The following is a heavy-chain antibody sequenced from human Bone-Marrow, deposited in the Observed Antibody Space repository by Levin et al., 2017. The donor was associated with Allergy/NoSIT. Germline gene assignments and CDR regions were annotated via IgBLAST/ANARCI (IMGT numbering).Heavy chain of an antibody. CDR2: IYYSGST. CDR3: ARIIWGSYLINAFDI. CDR1: GGSISSSSYY. D-gene: IGHD1-26*01. V-gene: IGHV4-39*01. J-gene: IGHJ3*02. Sequence: SETLSLTCTVSGGSISSSSYYWGWIRQPPGKGLEWIGSIYYSGSTYYNPSLKSRVTISVDTSKNQFSLKLSSVTAADTAVYYCARIIWGSYLINAFDIWGQGTMVTVS.